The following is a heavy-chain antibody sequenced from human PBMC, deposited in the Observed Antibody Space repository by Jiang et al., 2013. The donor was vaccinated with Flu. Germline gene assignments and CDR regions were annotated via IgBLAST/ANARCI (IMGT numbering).Heavy chain of an antibody. CDR1: GGSFSGYY. Sequence: LLKPSETLSLTCAVYGGSFSGYYWSWIRQPPGKGLEWIGEINHSGSTNYNPSLKSRVTISVDTSKNQFSLKLSSVTAADTAVYYCAREKRTYYDFWSGYYPRLTYFDYWGQGTLVTVSS. V-gene: IGHV4-34*01. CDR3: AREKRTYYDFWSGYYPRLTYFDY. CDR2: INHSGST. D-gene: IGHD3-3*01. J-gene: IGHJ4*02.